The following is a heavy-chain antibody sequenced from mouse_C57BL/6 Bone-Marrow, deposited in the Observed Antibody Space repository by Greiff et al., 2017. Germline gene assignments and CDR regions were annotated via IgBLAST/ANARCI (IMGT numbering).Heavy chain of an antibody. V-gene: IGHV1-4*01. CDR3: ARHPRRGFAY. Sequence: QVQLQQSGAELARPGASVTMSCKASGYTFTSYTMHWVKQRPGQGLEWIGYINPSSGYTKYNQKFKDKATLTAGKSSSTAYMQLSSLTSEDSAVYYCARHPRRGFAYWGQGTLVTVSA. J-gene: IGHJ3*01. CDR2: INPSSGYT. CDR1: GYTFTSYT.